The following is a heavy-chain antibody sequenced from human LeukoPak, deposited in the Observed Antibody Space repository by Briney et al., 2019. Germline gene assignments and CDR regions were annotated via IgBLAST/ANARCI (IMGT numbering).Heavy chain of an antibody. CDR1: GFTFSSYE. D-gene: IGHD3-9*01. CDR2: ISSSGSTI. Sequence: PGGSLRLSCAASGFTFSSYEMNWVRQAPGKGLEWVSYISSSGSTIYYADSVKGRFTFSRDNAKNSLYLQMNSLRAEDTAVYYCARVFRILTPYMDVWGKGTTVTISS. CDR3: ARVFRILTPYMDV. V-gene: IGHV3-48*03. J-gene: IGHJ6*03.